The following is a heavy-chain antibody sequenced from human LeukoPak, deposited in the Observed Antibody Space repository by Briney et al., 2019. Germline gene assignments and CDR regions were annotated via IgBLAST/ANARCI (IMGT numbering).Heavy chain of an antibody. CDR3: AKSPVKYCSGSSCYNDN. Sequence: GGSLRLSCAASGFTFSSYWMNWARQAPGKGLDWVSGISGSGGSTYHADSVEGRFTISRDNSKNTLYLQMNTLRAEDTAVYYCAKSPVKYCSGSSCYNDNWGQGTLVTVSS. CDR2: ISGSGGST. V-gene: IGHV3-23*01. CDR1: GFTFSSYW. D-gene: IGHD2-2*02. J-gene: IGHJ4*02.